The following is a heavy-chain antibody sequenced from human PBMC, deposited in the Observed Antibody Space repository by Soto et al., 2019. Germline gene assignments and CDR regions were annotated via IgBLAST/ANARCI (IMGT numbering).Heavy chain of an antibody. D-gene: IGHD6-19*01. J-gene: IGHJ4*02. CDR3: ARDRLSSGFNLWYFDD. Sequence: ASVKVSCKASGYTFTSYAMHWVRQAPGQRLEWMGWINAGNGNTKYSQKFQGRVTITRDTSASTAYMELSSLRSEDTAVYYCARDRLSSGFNLWYFDDWGQGTLVTVSS. CDR1: GYTFTSYA. CDR2: INAGNGNT. V-gene: IGHV1-3*01.